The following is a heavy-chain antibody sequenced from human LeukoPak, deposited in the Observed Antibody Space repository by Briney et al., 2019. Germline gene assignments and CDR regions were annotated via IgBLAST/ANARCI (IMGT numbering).Heavy chain of an antibody. D-gene: IGHD6-13*01. CDR1: GYTFTGYY. V-gene: IGHV1-2*02. J-gene: IGHJ5*02. Sequence: GSVKVSCKASGYTFTGYYMHWVRQAPGQGLEWMGWINPNSGGTNYAQKFQGRVTMTRDTSISTAYMELSRLKSEDTAVYYCARFAAAGTGWFDPWGQGTLVTVSS. CDR2: INPNSGGT. CDR3: ARFAAAGTGWFDP.